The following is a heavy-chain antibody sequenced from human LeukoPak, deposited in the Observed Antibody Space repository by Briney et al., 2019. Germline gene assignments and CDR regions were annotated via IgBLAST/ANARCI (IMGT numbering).Heavy chain of an antibody. CDR2: IYYSGST. D-gene: IGHD5-18*01. CDR1: GGSISSGGYY. V-gene: IGHV4-31*03. CDR3: ATVDTAMVTRY. J-gene: IGHJ4*02. Sequence: SQTLSLTCTVSGGSISSGGYYWSWIRQHPGKGLEWIGYIYYSGSTYYNPSLKSRVAISVDTSMNQFSLKLSSVTAADTAVYFCATVDTAMVTRYWGQGTLVTVSS.